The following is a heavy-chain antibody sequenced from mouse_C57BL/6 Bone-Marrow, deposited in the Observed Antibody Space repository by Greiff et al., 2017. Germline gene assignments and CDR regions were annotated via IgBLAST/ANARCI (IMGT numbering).Heavy chain of an antibody. CDR2: IDPENGDT. D-gene: IGHD2-4*01. J-gene: IGHJ2*01. CDR3: TQGDYDDY. V-gene: IGHV14-4*01. Sequence: VQLQQSGAELVRPGASVKLSCTASGFNIKDDYMHWVKQRPEQGLEWIGWIDPENGDTEYASKFQGKATITADTSSNTAYLQLSSLTSEDTAVYYCTQGDYDDYWGQGTTLTVSS. CDR1: GFNIKDDY.